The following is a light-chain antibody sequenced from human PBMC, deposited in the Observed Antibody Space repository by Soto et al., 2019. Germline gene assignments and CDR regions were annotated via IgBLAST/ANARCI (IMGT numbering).Light chain of an antibody. V-gene: IGKV1-39*01. Sequence: DIQMTQSPSSLSASVGDRVTITCRASQSISSYLNWYQQKPGKAPKLLIYAASSLQSGVPSRFSGSGSGTDFTLTISSLQPEDFATYYCQQSYSTPLFGGGIKVGIK. CDR3: QQSYSTPL. CDR1: QSISSY. J-gene: IGKJ4*01. CDR2: AAS.